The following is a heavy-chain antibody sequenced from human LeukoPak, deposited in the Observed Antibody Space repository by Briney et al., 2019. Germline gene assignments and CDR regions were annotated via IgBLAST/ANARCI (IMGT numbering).Heavy chain of an antibody. CDR1: GFTFITYW. Sequence: GGSLRLSCAASGFTFITYWMNWFRKAPGKGLEWVANINHDESETNYVDSVKGRFTISRDNAANSLYLQMNSLGGEDTAVYYCPTDRASTWQKRFDYWGQGILVTVSS. D-gene: IGHD6-13*01. V-gene: IGHV3-7*01. CDR3: PTDRASTWQKRFDY. CDR2: INHDESET. J-gene: IGHJ4*02.